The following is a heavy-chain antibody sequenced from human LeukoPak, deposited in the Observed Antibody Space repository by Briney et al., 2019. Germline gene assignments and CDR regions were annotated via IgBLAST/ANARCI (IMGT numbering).Heavy chain of an antibody. Sequence: SVTVSCKASAGTFSSYAISWVRQPPGQGHEWMGRIIPILGIANYAQKFQGRVTITADKSTNTAYMELSSLRSEDTAVYYCAREENTAFPFDYWGQGTLVTVSS. CDR3: AREENTAFPFDY. CDR1: AGTFSSYA. CDR2: IIPILGIA. V-gene: IGHV1-69*04. J-gene: IGHJ4*02. D-gene: IGHD5-18*01.